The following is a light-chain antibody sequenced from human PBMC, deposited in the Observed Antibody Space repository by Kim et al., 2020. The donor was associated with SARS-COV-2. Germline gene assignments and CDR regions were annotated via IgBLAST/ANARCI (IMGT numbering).Light chain of an antibody. CDR3: HQYGSSPLT. J-gene: IGKJ4*01. Sequence: SPGERATLSCKASQSVRSSYLAWYQHKFGQAPRLVIYGASSRATGIPDRFSGSGSGTDYTLTISRLEPEDFAVYYCHQYGSSPLTFGGGTKVEIK. V-gene: IGKV3-20*01. CDR1: QSVRSSY. CDR2: GAS.